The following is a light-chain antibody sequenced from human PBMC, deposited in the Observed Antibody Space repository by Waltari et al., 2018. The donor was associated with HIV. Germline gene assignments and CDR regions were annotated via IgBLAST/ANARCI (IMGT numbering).Light chain of an antibody. V-gene: IGLV1-47*01. Sequence: QSVLTQPPSASGTPGQRVTLSCSGSSSNIGSNYVYWYQQPPGTAPKLLIYRNNQRPSGVPDRFSGSKSGTSASLAISGLRSEDEADYFCAAWDDSRKVFGGGTKLTVL. CDR3: AAWDDSRKV. CDR1: SSNIGSNY. CDR2: RNN. J-gene: IGLJ3*02.